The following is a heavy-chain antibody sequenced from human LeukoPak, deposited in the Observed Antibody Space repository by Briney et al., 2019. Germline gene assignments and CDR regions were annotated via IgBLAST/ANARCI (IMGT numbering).Heavy chain of an antibody. CDR2: IKEDGSEK. J-gene: IGHJ4*02. Sequence: GGSLRLSCTASGFSFSTCWMSWVRQAPGKGLEWVANIKEDGSEKYYVDSVKGRFTISRDNGKNSLYLQMNSLRAEDTAVYYCARASYFDYWGQGTLVTVSS. V-gene: IGHV3-7*01. CDR3: ARASYFDY. CDR1: GFSFSTCW.